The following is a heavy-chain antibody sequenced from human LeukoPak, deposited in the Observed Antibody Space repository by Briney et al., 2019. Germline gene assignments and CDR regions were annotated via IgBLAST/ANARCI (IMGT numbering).Heavy chain of an antibody. CDR2: VSDSGGST. CDR3: AKRGVVIRVILVGFHKAAYYFES. D-gene: IGHD3/OR15-3a*01. J-gene: IGHJ4*02. CDR1: GITLSNYG. Sequence: GGSLRLSCAVSGITLSNYGMSWVRQAPGKGLEWVAGVSDSGGSTNYADSVKGRFTISRDNPKNTLYLQMNSLRAEDTAVYFCAKRGVVIRVILVGFHKAAYYFESWGQGALVTVSS. V-gene: IGHV3-23*01.